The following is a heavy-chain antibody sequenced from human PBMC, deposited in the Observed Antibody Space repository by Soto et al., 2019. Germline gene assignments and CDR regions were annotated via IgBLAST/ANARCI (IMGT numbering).Heavy chain of an antibody. J-gene: IGHJ6*02. CDR3: ARRIEDCYQGRYYYGMDV. CDR2: IYYSGST. V-gene: IGHV4-61*01. D-gene: IGHD2-21*02. CDR1: GGSVSSGSYY. Sequence: QVQLQESGPGLVKPSETLSLTCTVSGGSVSSGSYYWSWIRQPPGKGLEWIGYIYYSGSTNYNPYLKSRVTISVYRTNHQLSLKLSSVTAADTAVYYCARRIEDCYQGRYYYGMDVWGQGTTVTVSS.